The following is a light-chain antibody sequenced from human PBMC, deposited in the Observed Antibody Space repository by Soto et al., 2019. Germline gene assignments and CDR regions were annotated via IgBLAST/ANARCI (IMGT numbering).Light chain of an antibody. CDR3: QRYDSLPPT. J-gene: IGKJ5*01. V-gene: IGKV1-33*01. CDR1: HDINKY. Sequence: DIQMTQSPSSLSASVGDRVTITCQASHDINKYLNWYQEKPGKAPKLLIYAASNLQTGVPSRFSGSGSGTHFTFTISSLQPEDIATYYCQRYDSLPPTFGQGTRLDMK. CDR2: AAS.